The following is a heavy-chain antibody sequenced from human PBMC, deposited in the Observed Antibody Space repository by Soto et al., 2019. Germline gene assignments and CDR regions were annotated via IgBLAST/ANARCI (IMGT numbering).Heavy chain of an antibody. Sequence: PGGSLRLSCAASGFTFSSYSMNWVRQAPGKGLEWVSYISSSSTIYYADSVKGRFTISRDNAKNSLYLQMNSLRAEDTAVYYCAPGYFDLWGRGTLVTVSS. J-gene: IGHJ2*01. CDR1: GFTFSSYS. CDR2: ISSSSTI. CDR3: APGYFDL. V-gene: IGHV3-48*01.